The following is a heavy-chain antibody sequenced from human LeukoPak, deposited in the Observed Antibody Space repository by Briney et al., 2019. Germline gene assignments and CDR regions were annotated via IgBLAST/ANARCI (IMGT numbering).Heavy chain of an antibody. CDR1: GFTFSYYV. CDR2: IGGSASGGYT. D-gene: IGHD4-17*01. J-gene: IGHJ4*02. Sequence: GGSLRLSCAASGFTFSYYVMSWVRQAPGEGLEWVAAIGGSASGGYTYYADSVKGRFTISRDNSKNTLYLQMNSLRDEDTAVYYCAKDRDDHGDHPFHYWGQGTLVTVSS. CDR3: AKDRDDHGDHPFHY. V-gene: IGHV3-23*01.